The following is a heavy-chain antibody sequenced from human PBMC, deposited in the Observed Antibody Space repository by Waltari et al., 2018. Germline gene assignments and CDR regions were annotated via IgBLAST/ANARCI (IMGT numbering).Heavy chain of an antibody. V-gene: IGHV1-69*12. Sequence: QVQLVQSGAEVKQPGASVKVSCQDSGGTFGTYAITWVRRAPGQGLEWMGGVIPIFGTPNYAPKFQGRVTVSADPSTSTAYLEVRRLISEDTAVYYCAKREIGYAFDIWGHGTMVTVSS. CDR2: VIPIFGTP. D-gene: IGHD1-26*01. CDR1: GGTFGTYA. J-gene: IGHJ3*02. CDR3: AKREIGYAFDI.